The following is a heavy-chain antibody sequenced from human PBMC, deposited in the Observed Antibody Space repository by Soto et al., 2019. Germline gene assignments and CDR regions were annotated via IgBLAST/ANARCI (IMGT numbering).Heavy chain of an antibody. D-gene: IGHD4-17*01. CDR1: GGSISSYY. CDR3: ASAPYGDYSFDY. CDR2: IYYSGST. Sequence: SETLSLTCTVSGGSISSYYWSWIRQPPGKGLEWIGYIYYSGSTNYNPSLKSRVTISVDTSKNQFSLKLSSVTAADTAVYYCASAPYGDYSFDYWGQGPLGAVSS. J-gene: IGHJ4*02. V-gene: IGHV4-59*01.